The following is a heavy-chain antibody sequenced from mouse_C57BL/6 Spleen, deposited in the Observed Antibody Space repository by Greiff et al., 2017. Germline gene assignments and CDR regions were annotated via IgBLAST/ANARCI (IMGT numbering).Heavy chain of an antibody. J-gene: IGHJ1*03. CDR1: GYTFTSYW. Sequence: QVQLQQPGAELVKPGASVKLSCKASGYTFTSYWMHWVKQRPGQGLEWIGMIHPNSGSTNYNEKFKSKATLTVDKSSSTAYMQLSSLTSEDSAVYYCARTPTSRYYYGYFDVWGTGTTVTVSS. D-gene: IGHD1-1*01. CDR2: IHPNSGST. CDR3: ARTPTSRYYYGYFDV. V-gene: IGHV1-64*01.